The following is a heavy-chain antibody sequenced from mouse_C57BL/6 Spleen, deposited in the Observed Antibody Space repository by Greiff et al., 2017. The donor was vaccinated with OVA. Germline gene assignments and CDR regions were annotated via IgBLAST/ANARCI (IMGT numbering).Heavy chain of an antibody. CDR3: ARERGYSNYVDYAMDY. D-gene: IGHD2-5*01. J-gene: IGHJ4*01. V-gene: IGHV14-3*01. Sequence: DVKLQESVAELVRPGASVKLSCTASGFNIKNTYMHWVKQRPEQGLEWIGRIDPANGNTKYAPKFQGKATITADTSSNTAYLQLSSLTSEDTAIYYCARERGYSNYVDYAMDYWGQGTSVTVSS. CDR2: IDPANGNT. CDR1: GFNIKNTY.